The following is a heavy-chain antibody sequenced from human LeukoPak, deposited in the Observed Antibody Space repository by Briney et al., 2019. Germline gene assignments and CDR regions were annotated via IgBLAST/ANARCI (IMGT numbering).Heavy chain of an antibody. V-gene: IGHV3-23*01. CDR2: IRGSGGGT. CDR1: GFTFNSYA. CDR3: ARDPNGDYIGAFDI. Sequence: GGSLRLSCAVSGFTFNSYAMMWVRQAPGKGPEWVSAIRGSGGGTEYADSVKGRFTISRDSSKNTLYLQMNSLRAEDTAVYYCARDPNGDYIGAFDILGQGTMVTVSS. D-gene: IGHD4-17*01. J-gene: IGHJ3*02.